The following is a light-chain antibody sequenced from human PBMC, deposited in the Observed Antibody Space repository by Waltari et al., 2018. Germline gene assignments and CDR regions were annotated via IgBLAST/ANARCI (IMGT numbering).Light chain of an antibody. Sequence: QSVLTQPPSVSGAPGQRVTISCPGSSSNIGAGYDVHWYQQLPGTAPKLLISGSTNRPSGVPDRFSGSKSGTSASLAITGLQAEDEADYYCQSYDSSLNLYVFSTGTKVTVL. CDR1: SSNIGAGYD. CDR2: GST. CDR3: QSYDSSLNLYV. J-gene: IGLJ1*01. V-gene: IGLV1-40*01.